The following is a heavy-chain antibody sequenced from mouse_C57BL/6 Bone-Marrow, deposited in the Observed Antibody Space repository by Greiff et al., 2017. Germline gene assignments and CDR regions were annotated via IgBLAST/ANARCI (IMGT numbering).Heavy chain of an antibody. CDR2: IRNRANGYTK. V-gene: IGHV7-4*04. CDR3: VKAAYYSNYGWYFDV. CDR1: GFTFTDYY. J-gene: IGHJ1*03. D-gene: IGHD2-5*01. Sequence: EVKRVESGGGLVQPGDSLRLSCAVSGFTFTDYYMSWVRQPPGKAPEWLALIRNRANGYTKEYSASVKGGFTISSDNSQNILYLQMNTLMAEDSATYYCVKAAYYSNYGWYFDVWGTGTTVTVAS.